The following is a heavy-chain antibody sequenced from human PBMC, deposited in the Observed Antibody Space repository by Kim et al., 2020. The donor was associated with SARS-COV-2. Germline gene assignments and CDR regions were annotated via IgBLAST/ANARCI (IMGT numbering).Heavy chain of an antibody. Sequence: GGSLRLSCAASGFTFSSYSMNWVRQAPGKGLEWVSSISSSSSYIYYADSVKGRFTISRDNAKNSLYLQMNSLRAEDTAVYYCARVLDGDIVTYYFGYWGQGTRVTVPS. J-gene: IGHJ4*02. CDR1: GFTFSSYS. D-gene: IGHD5-12*01. V-gene: IGHV3-21*01. CDR3: ARVLDGDIVTYYFGY. CDR2: ISSSSSYI.